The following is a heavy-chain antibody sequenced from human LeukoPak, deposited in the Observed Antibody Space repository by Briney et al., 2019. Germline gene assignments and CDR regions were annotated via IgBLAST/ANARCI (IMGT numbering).Heavy chain of an antibody. D-gene: IGHD3-3*01. V-gene: IGHV3-53*01. CDR3: AKSDFWSGYYSKKEAYFDY. CDR1: GFTVSSNY. J-gene: IGHJ4*02. CDR2: IYSGGST. Sequence: PGGSLRLSCAASGFTVSSNYMSWVRQAPGKGLEWVSVIYSGGSTYYADSVKGRFTISRDNSKNTLYLQMNSLRAEDTAVYYCAKSDFWSGYYSKKEAYFDYWGQGTLVTVSS.